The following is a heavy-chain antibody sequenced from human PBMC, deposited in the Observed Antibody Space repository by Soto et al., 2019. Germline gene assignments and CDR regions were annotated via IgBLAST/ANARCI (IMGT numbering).Heavy chain of an antibody. CDR3: ATDQSSGYGADH. D-gene: IGHD3-22*01. CDR2: INPGGGSP. V-gene: IGHV1-46*01. Sequence: ASVKVSCKASGYTFTSYYIHWVRQAPGEGLEWMGIINPGGGSPSYAQRFQGRVTMTGDTSTSTVYMDLSSLRSEDTAVYYCATDQSSGYGADHCCQATRVTVPS. CDR1: GYTFTSYY. J-gene: IGHJ4*02.